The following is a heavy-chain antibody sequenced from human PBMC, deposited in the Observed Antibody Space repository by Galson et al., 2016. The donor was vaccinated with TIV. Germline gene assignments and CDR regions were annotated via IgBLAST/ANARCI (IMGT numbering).Heavy chain of an antibody. CDR3: ARYSSTSSLRFDY. CDR2: MSAYSGAS. Sequence: QSGAEVTKTGESLKISCKASGSTFSHFAITWVRQAPGQGLEWMGYMSAYSGASNYAQEFQGRVTITTDTSTSTAYSELRNLRFDDTAVYYCARYSSTSSLRFDYWGQGTLVTVSA. CDR1: GSTFSHFA. J-gene: IGHJ4*02. V-gene: IGHV1-18*01. D-gene: IGHD6-6*01.